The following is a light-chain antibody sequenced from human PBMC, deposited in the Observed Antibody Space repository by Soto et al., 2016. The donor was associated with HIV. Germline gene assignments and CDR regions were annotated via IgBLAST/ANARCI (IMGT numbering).Light chain of an antibody. CDR1: NIGDKS. J-gene: IGLJ2*01. V-gene: IGLV3-21*03. CDR3: QVWDSGTEDVV. Sequence: SYVLTQPPSVSVAPGKTARITCGGNNIGDKSVHWYLQKPGQAPVLVVYDDSDRPSGVPERISGSNSGNTATLTTSRVEAGDEADYYCQVWDSGTEDVVFGGGTKLTVL. CDR2: DDS.